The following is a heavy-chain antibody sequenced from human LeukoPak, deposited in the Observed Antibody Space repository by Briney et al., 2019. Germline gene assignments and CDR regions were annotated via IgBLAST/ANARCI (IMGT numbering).Heavy chain of an antibody. CDR3: ARDLSITYCTNGVCRDY. Sequence: GASVKVSCKASGYTFTGYYMHWVRQAPGQGLEWMGWINPNSGGTNYAQKFQGRVTMTRDMSTSTVYMELSSLRSEDTAVYYCARDLSITYCTNGVCRDYWGQGTLVTVSS. CDR2: INPNSGGT. CDR1: GYTFTGYY. J-gene: IGHJ4*02. D-gene: IGHD2-8*01. V-gene: IGHV1-2*02.